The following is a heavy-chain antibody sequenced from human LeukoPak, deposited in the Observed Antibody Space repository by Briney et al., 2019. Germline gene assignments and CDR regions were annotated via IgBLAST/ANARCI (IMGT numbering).Heavy chain of an antibody. CDR1: GFTFDDYA. J-gene: IGHJ4*02. CDR3: AKAAAPGIAVATADY. CDR2: ISWNSGSI. D-gene: IGHD6-19*01. V-gene: IGHV3-9*01. Sequence: GGSLRLSCAASGFTFDDYAMHWVRQAPGKGLGWVSGISWNSGSIGYADSVKGRFTISRDNAKNSLYLQMNSLRAEDTALYYCAKAAAPGIAVATADYWGQGTLVTVSS.